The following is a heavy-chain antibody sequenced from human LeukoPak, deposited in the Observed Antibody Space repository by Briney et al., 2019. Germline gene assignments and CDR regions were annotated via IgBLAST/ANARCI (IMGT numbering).Heavy chain of an antibody. J-gene: IGHJ4*02. D-gene: IGHD3-9*01. Sequence: NPSETLSLTCTVSGGSISSYYWSWIRQPPGKGLEWIGYIYYSGSTNYNPSLKSRVTISVDTSKNQFSLKLSSVTAADTAVYYCARSEALHYDILTGFDYWGQGTLVTVSS. CDR3: ARSEALHYDILTGFDY. CDR1: GGSISSYY. V-gene: IGHV4-59*01. CDR2: IYYSGST.